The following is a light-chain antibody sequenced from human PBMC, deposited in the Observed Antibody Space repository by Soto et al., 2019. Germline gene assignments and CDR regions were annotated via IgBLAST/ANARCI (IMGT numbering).Light chain of an antibody. CDR2: GAS. V-gene: IGKV3-20*01. CDR1: QSVSSTY. CDR3: QHYGSSTLR. Sequence: EIVLTQSPGTLSLSPGEGATLSCRASQSVSSTYLAWYQQKPGQAPRLLIYGASSRATGIPDRFSGSGSGTDFTLTIIRLEPEDFAVYYCQHYGSSTLRFGQGTKVEIK. J-gene: IGKJ1*01.